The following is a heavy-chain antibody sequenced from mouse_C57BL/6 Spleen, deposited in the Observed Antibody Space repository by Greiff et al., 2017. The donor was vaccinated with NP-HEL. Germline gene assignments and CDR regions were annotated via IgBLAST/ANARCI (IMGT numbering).Heavy chain of an antibody. J-gene: IGHJ4*01. CDR3: AREAHYYGSSLYYYAMDY. V-gene: IGHV5-4*01. D-gene: IGHD1-1*01. Sequence: EVQLVESGGGLVKPGGSLKLSCAASGFTFSSYAMSWVRQTPEKRLEWVATISDGGSYTYYPDNVKGRFTISRDNAKNNLYLQMSHLKSEDTAMYYCAREAHYYGSSLYYYAMDYWGQGTSVTVSS. CDR1: GFTFSSYA. CDR2: ISDGGSYT.